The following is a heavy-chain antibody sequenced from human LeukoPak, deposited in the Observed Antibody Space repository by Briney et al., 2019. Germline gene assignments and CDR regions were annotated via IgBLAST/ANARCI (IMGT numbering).Heavy chain of an antibody. D-gene: IGHD2-2*01. CDR2: INHRGSS. CDR1: GGSISSYY. V-gene: IGHV4-34*01. CDR3: ARLSRRYCTTTPCYAGGYMQGSFDY. Sequence: PSETLSLTCTVSGGSISSYYWSWIRQPPGKGLEWIGEINHRGSSNYNPSLKSRVTISVDTSKNQFSLKLSSVTAADTAVFYCARLSRRYCTTTPCYAGGYMQGSFDYWGQGTLVTVSS. J-gene: IGHJ4*02.